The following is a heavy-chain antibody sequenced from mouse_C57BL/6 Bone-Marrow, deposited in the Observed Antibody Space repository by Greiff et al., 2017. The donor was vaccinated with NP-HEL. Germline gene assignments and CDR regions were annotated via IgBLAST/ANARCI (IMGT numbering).Heavy chain of an antibody. V-gene: IGHV5-6*01. CDR2: ISSGGSYT. CDR3: ASPYDYDVAWFAY. J-gene: IGHJ3*01. D-gene: IGHD2-4*01. Sequence: EVKLVESGGDLVKPGGSLKLSCAASGFTFSSYGMSWVRQTPDKRLEWVATISSGGSYTYYPDSVKGRFTISRDNAKNTLYLQMSSLKSEDTAMYYCASPYDYDVAWFAYGGQGTLVTVSA. CDR1: GFTFSSYG.